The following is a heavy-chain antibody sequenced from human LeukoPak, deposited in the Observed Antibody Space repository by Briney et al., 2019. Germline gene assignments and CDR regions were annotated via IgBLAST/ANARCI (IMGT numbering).Heavy chain of an antibody. CDR3: ARGASLRAVVVGATTSPPMPYDF. Sequence: ASVKVSCKASGYTFTSYDINWVRQATGQGLEWMGWMNPNSGNAGYAQKFQGRVTMTRNTSISTAYMELSSLGSEDTAVYYCARGASLRAVVVGATTSPPMPYDFWGQGTLVTVSS. J-gene: IGHJ4*02. D-gene: IGHD2-15*01. CDR1: GYTFTSYD. V-gene: IGHV1-8*01. CDR2: MNPNSGNA.